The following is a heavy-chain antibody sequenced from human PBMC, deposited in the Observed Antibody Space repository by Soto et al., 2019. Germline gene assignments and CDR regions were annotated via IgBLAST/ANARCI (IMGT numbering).Heavy chain of an antibody. Sequence: SEARSCTAAGSSLPSDRSSWLRLDPGQLLEWMGWISAYNGNTNYAQKLQGRVTMTTDTSTSTAYMELRSLRSDDTAVYYCAREERYCTNGLCYMGAFDSWGQGTIVPV. D-gene: IGHD2-8*01. V-gene: IGHV1-18*04. CDR3: AREERYCTNGLCYMGAFDS. J-gene: IGHJ3*02. CDR2: ISAYNGNT. CDR1: GSSLPSDR.